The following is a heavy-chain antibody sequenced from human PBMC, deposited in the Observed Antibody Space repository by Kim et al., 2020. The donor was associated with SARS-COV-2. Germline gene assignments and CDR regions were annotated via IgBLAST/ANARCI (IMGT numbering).Heavy chain of an antibody. CDR3: ARRDPGSYYLGWARSGGGMDV. D-gene: IGHD3-10*01. V-gene: IGHV4-39*01. J-gene: IGHJ6*02. CDR2: IYYSGST. Sequence: SETLSLTCTVSGGSISSSSYYWGWIRQPPGKGLEWIGSIYYSGSTYYNPSLKSRVTISVVTSKNQFSLKLSSVTAADTAVYYCARRDPGSYYLGWARSGGGMDVWGQGTTVTVSS. CDR1: GGSISSSSYY.